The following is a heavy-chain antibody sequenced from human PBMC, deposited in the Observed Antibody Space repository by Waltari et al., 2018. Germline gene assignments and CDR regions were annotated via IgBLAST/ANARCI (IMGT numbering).Heavy chain of an antibody. J-gene: IGHJ4*02. D-gene: IGHD4-17*01. V-gene: IGHV4-34*01. Sequence: QVQLQQWGAGLLKPSETLSLTCAGDGGSFSGYYWSWIPQPPGKGLEWIGEINHSGRTNYNPSLKSRVTISVDTSKNQFSLKLSSVTAADTAVYYCARAGYGDYGFVDSWGQGTLVTVSS. CDR3: ARAGYGDYGFVDS. CDR1: GGSFSGYY. CDR2: INHSGRT.